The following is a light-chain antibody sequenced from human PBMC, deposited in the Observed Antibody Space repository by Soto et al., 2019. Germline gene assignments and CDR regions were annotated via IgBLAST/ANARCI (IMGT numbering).Light chain of an antibody. CDR3: QQRSSWPLT. CDR1: QSVSSY. Sequence: EIVLTQSPVILSLSTGERAALSCRASQSVSSYLAWYQQKPGQAPRLLIYDADTRATGIPARFSGSGSGTDFTLTIISLEPEDFAVYYCQQRSSWPLTFGQGTKMEVK. V-gene: IGKV3-11*01. J-gene: IGKJ2*01. CDR2: DAD.